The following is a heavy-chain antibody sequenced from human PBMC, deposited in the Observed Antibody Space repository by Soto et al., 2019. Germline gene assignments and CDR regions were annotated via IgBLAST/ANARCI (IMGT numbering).Heavy chain of an antibody. J-gene: IGHJ5*01. CDR2: IYWDDEK. V-gene: IGHV2-5*02. CDR1: GFSLSTSGVG. Sequence: QITLKESGPTLVKPTQTLTLTCTFSGFSLSTSGVGVGWIRQPPGKALEWLALIYWDDEKRYSPSLNSRPTTTTDSYKSREVHTTTNLHPLDKATYYWTHGRGSSTEYPPFDYSGHGTLDTVSS. CDR3: THGRGSSTEYPPFDY. D-gene: IGHD6-13*01.